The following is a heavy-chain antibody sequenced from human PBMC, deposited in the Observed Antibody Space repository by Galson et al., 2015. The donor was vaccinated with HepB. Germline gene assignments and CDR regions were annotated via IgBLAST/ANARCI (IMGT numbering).Heavy chain of an antibody. D-gene: IGHD3-22*01. J-gene: IGHJ3*02. Sequence: SETLSLTCTVSGYSISSGYYWGWIRQPPGKGLEWIGSIYHSWTTYYNPSLKSRVTMSVDTSKNQFSLKLSSVTAADTAVYYCARAGGYYDSSGYYEAAFDIWGQGTMVTVSS. CDR2: IYHSWTT. V-gene: IGHV4-38-2*02. CDR3: ARAGGYYDSSGYYEAAFDI. CDR1: GYSISSGYY.